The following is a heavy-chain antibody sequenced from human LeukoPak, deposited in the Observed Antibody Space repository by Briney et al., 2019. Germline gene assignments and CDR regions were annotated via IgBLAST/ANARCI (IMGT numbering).Heavy chain of an antibody. J-gene: IGHJ3*02. V-gene: IGHV1-69*13. D-gene: IGHD3-22*01. CDR2: IIPIFGTA. CDR3: ARDAPYYYDSSGPMGAFDI. CDR1: GGTFSTYA. Sequence: PSVKVSRKASGGTFSTYAISRVPQAPRQGLEWMGGIIPIFGTANYAQKFQGRVTISADESTSTAYMELSSLRSEDTAAYYCARDAPYYYDSSGPMGAFDIWGQGTMVTVSS.